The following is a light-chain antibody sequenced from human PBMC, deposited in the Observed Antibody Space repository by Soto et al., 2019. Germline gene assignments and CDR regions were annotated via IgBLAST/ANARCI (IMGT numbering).Light chain of an antibody. J-gene: IGKJ5*01. Sequence: EIVLTQSPGTLSLSPGEIATLSCRASQSVSSSYVAWYQQKPGQAPRLLIYGASSRATGIPDSFSGSGSGTNFALTISRLEPEEFAVYYCQQYGSSPPITFGQGTRLEIK. V-gene: IGKV3-20*01. CDR2: GAS. CDR3: QQYGSSPPIT. CDR1: QSVSSSY.